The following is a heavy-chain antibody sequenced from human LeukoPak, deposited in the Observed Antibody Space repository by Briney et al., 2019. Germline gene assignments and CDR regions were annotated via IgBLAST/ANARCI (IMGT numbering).Heavy chain of an antibody. CDR2: ISYDGSNK. CDR3: ARDSIQLLPDAFDI. CDR1: GFTFSSYA. D-gene: IGHD3-22*01. Sequence: GGSLRLSCAASGFTFSSYAMHWVRQAPGKGLEWVAVISYDGSNKYYADSVKGRFTISRDNAKNTLYLQMNSLRAEDTAVYYCARDSIQLLPDAFDIWGQGTMVTVSS. J-gene: IGHJ3*02. V-gene: IGHV3-30-3*01.